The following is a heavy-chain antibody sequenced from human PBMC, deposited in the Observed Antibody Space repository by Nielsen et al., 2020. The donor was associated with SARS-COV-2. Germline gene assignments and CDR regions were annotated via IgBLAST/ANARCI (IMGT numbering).Heavy chain of an antibody. V-gene: IGHV1-69*06. J-gene: IGHJ5*02. Sequence: SVKVSCKASGGTFSSYAISWVRQAPGQGLEWMGGIIPIFGTANYAQKFQGRVTITADKSTSTAYMELSSLRSEDTAVYYCARDRRITMIANWFDPWGQGTLVTVPS. CDR1: GGTFSSYA. CDR3: ARDRRITMIANWFDP. D-gene: IGHD3-22*01. CDR2: IIPIFGTA.